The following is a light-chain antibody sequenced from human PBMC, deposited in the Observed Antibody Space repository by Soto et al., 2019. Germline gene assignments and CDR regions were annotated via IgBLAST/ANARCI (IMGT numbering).Light chain of an antibody. V-gene: IGKV3-11*01. CDR1: QSVSSN. Sequence: EMVMTQSPATMSVSPGDRATLSCRASQSVSSNLAWYQQKPGQAPRLLSYDASNRATGIPDRFSGSGSGTDFTLTISRLGPEDFAVYYCQRRYNWPPLSVGQGTRLEI. CDR3: QRRYNWPPLS. CDR2: DAS. J-gene: IGKJ5*01.